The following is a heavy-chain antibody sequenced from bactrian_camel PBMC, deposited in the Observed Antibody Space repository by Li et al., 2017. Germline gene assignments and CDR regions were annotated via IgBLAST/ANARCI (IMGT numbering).Heavy chain of an antibody. V-gene: IGHV3S67*01. Sequence: VQLVESGGGLVQPGGSLRLSCAASGFTFSSAFMSWVRQAPGKERETVAAITSGGRTYYTGSSSMKGRFTISQDNAKNTLYLQMHSLKPDDTAMYYCAGVRRFGGDCLAYDYNYWGQGTQVTVS. D-gene: IGHD2*01. CDR2: ITSGGRT. CDR1: GFTFSSAF. CDR3: AGVRRFGGDCLAYDYNY. J-gene: IGHJ4*01.